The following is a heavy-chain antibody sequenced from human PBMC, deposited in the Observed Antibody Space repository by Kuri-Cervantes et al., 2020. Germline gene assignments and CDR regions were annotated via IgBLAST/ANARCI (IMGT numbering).Heavy chain of an antibody. Sequence: GESLKISCAASGFTFSSYWMSWVRQAPGKGLEWVAVIWYDGSNKYYADSVKGRFTISRDNSKNTLYLQMNSLRAEDTAVYYCATLPQQLETDYWGQGTLVTVSS. CDR2: IWYDGSNK. J-gene: IGHJ4*02. D-gene: IGHD6-13*01. CDR3: ATLPQQLETDY. CDR1: GFTFSSYW. V-gene: IGHV3-33*08.